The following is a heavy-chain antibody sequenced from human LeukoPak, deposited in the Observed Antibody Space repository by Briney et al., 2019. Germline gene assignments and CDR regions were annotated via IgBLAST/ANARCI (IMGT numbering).Heavy chain of an antibody. CDR3: ARGGSSGPGVDY. CDR1: GGSISSNY. Sequence: SETLSLTCTVSGGSISSNYWSWIRQSPGKGLEWIGYIYHSASTNYNPALKSRVTISEDTSKNQFSLKLNSVTAADTAVYYCARGGSSGPGVDYWGQGTLVTVSS. CDR2: IYHSAST. D-gene: IGHD3-22*01. J-gene: IGHJ4*02. V-gene: IGHV4-59*01.